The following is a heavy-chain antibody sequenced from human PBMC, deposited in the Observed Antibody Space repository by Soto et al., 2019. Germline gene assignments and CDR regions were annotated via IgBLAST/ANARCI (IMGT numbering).Heavy chain of an antibody. D-gene: IGHD2-2*01. CDR3: AREDTSFDP. CDR2: IYYSGST. V-gene: IGHV4-30-4*01. J-gene: IGHJ5*02. CDR1: GGSITSGDYY. Sequence: PSETLSLTCTVSGGSITSGDYYWSWIRQPPGKGLEWIGYIYYSGSTSYNPSLRGRVTISVDTSKNQFSLKLSSVTAADTAVYYCAREDTSFDPWGQGTLVTVSS.